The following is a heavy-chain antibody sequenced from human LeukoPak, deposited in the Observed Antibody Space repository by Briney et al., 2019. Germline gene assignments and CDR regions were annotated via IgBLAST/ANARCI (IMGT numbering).Heavy chain of an antibody. V-gene: IGHV3-21*01. CDR1: GFTFSSYS. CDR2: ISSSSSYI. J-gene: IGHJ4*02. D-gene: IGHD1-26*01. Sequence: GGSLRLSCAASGFTFSSYSMDWVRQAPGKGLEWVSSISSSSSYIYYADSVKGRFTISRDNAKNSLYLQMNSLRAEDTAVYYCAREVGANPSFDYWGQGTLVTVSS. CDR3: AREVGANPSFDY.